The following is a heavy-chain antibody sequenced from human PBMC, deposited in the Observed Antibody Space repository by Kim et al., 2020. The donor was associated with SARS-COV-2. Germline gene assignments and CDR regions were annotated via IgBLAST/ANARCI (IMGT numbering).Heavy chain of an antibody. V-gene: IGHV5-51*01. Sequence: GESLKISCKGSGYNFTNYWIGWVRQLPGKGLEWMGITYPGDSGSRYSPPFEGQVTISADRSINTAYLQWRSLKASDTAIYYCARGAFCTNTACAMGWFDPWGQGTLVTVSS. CDR1: GYNFTNYW. D-gene: IGHD3-16*01. CDR2: TYPGDSGS. J-gene: IGHJ5*02. CDR3: ARGAFCTNTACAMGWFDP.